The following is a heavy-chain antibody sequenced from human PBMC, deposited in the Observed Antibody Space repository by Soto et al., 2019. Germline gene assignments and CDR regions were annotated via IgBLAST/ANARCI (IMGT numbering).Heavy chain of an antibody. J-gene: IGHJ6*02. D-gene: IGHD6-13*01. CDR2: IYYSGST. V-gene: IGHV4-39*01. CDR1: GGSISSSSYY. Sequence: SETLSLTCTVSGGSISSSSYYWGWIRQPPGKGLEWIGSIYYSGSTYYNPSLKSRVTISVDTSKNQFSLKLSSVTAADTAVYYCASGGALAAAAMDGCGQGTTVTVSS. CDR3: ASGGALAAAAMDG.